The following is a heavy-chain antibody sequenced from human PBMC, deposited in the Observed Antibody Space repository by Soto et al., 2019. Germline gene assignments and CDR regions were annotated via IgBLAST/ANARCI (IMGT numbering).Heavy chain of an antibody. CDR3: ARGLVVVVAATRNWFDP. Sequence: ASVKVSCKASGYTLTGYYMQWVRQAPGQGLEWLGCINPNSGGTNYAQMFQGRVTMTRDTSISTAYMELSRLRSDDTAVYYCARGLVVVVAATRNWFDPWGQGTPVTAPQ. CDR1: GYTLTGYY. D-gene: IGHD2-15*01. V-gene: IGHV1-2*02. J-gene: IGHJ5*02. CDR2: INPNSGGT.